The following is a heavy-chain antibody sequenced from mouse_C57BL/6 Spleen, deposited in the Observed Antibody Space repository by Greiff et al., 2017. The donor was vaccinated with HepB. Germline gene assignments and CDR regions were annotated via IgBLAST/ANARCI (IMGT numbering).Heavy chain of an antibody. CDR2: ISSGGDYI. CDR3: TREAAQATYFDY. J-gene: IGHJ2*01. CDR1: GFTFSSYA. V-gene: IGHV5-9-1*02. Sequence: EVKLMESGEGLVKPGGSLKLSCAASGFTFSSYAMSWVRQTPEKRLEWVAYISSGGDYIYYADTVKGRFTISRDNARNTLYLQMSSLKSEDTAMYYCTREAAQATYFDYWGQGTTLTVSS. D-gene: IGHD3-2*02.